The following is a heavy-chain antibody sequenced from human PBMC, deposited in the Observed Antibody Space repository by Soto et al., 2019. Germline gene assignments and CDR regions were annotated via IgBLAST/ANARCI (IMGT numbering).Heavy chain of an antibody. V-gene: IGHV4-31*03. J-gene: IGHJ4*02. D-gene: IGHD3-10*01. Sequence: SETLSLTCTVSGGSISSGGYYWSWIRHHPGKGLEWIGYIYYSGSTYYNPSLKSRVTISVDTSKNQFSLKLSSVTAADTAVYYCARAERDYGSGSYFDYWRQATLVTVSS. CDR3: ARAERDYGSGSYFDY. CDR1: GGSISSGGYY. CDR2: IYYSGST.